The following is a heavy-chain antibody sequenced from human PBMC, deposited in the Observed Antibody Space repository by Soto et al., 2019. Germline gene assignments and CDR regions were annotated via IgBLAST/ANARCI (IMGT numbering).Heavy chain of an antibody. CDR1: GFTFDDYA. J-gene: IGHJ3*02. V-gene: IGHV3-9*01. CDR2: ISWNSGSI. D-gene: IGHD4-17*01. CDR3: AKWDDYGDRKEAFDI. Sequence: EVQLVESGGGLVQPGRSLRLSCAASGFTFDDYAMHWVRQAPGKGLEWVSGISWNSGSISYADSVKGRFTISRDNAKNSLYLQMNSLRAEDTALYYCAKWDDYGDRKEAFDIWGQGTMVTVSS.